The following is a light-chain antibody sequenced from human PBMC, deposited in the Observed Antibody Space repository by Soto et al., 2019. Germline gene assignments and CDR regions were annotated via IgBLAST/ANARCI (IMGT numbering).Light chain of an antibody. V-gene: IGLV2-14*01. CDR1: SSDLGAYNS. CDR2: DVN. Sequence: QSVLTQPASVSGSPGQSITISCTGTSSDLGAYNSVSWYRQHPGKAPKVMIYDVNNRPSGVSSRFSGSKSGNTAPLTISGLQADDEADYYCCSYTPSDTLVFGTGTKLTVL. J-gene: IGLJ1*01. CDR3: CSYTPSDTLV.